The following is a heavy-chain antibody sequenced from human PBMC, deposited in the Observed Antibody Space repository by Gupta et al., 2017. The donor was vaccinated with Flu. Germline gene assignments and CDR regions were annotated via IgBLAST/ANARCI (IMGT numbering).Heavy chain of an antibody. Sequence: EVLLFESGGGLVQPGGSLRLPCTASGFDFNSYEMSWVRQAPGRGLEWVAFISSSAVTYYTDPVRGRFTISRDNANNLLYLQMSSLRGEDTAVYYCARGHWDNWGQGTLVTVSS. J-gene: IGHJ4*02. V-gene: IGHV3-48*03. CDR3: ARGHWDN. CDR2: ISSSAVT. CDR1: GFDFNSYE.